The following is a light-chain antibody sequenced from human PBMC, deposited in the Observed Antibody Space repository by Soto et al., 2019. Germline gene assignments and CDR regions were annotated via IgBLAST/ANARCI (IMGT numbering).Light chain of an antibody. Sequence: EIVLTQSPGTLSLSPGERATLSCRASHTISSSYLAWYQQKPGQAPRLLIYDASYRATGIPARFIGSGSGTDFTLTISSLEPEDFAVYYCQQRQYWPPITFGQGTRLEIK. CDR2: DAS. J-gene: IGKJ5*01. CDR1: HTISSSY. CDR3: QQRQYWPPIT. V-gene: IGKV3-11*01.